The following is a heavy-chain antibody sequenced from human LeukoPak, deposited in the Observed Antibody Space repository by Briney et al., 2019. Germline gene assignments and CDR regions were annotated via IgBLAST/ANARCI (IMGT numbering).Heavy chain of an antibody. V-gene: IGHV1-24*01. D-gene: IGHD2-15*01. CDR2: FHPENDEI. CDR1: GSSLSGLS. J-gene: IGHJ6*02. Sequence: GASVKVSCTVSGSSLSGLSMHWVRHSRPKGLEWLGGFHPENDEIIYAENFQGRATMTTDTSTSTAYMELRSLSSDDTAVYYCGRGPKAGGPHHDMDVWGRGTTVTVSS. CDR3: GRGPKAGGPHHDMDV.